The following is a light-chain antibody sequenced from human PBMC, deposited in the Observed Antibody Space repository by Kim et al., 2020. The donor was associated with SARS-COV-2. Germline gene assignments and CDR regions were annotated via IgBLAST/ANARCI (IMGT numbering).Light chain of an antibody. V-gene: IGLV2-14*03. CDR3: SSSTSTTTLV. CDR2: DVT. Sequence: SIAISCTRTSSNIGGSNYVSWYQQHPGKAPNLIIYDVTTRPSGVSIRFSGSKSGNTASLTISGLQAEDEADYYCSSSTSTTTLVFGGGTQLTVL. J-gene: IGLJ3*02. CDR1: SSNIGGSNY.